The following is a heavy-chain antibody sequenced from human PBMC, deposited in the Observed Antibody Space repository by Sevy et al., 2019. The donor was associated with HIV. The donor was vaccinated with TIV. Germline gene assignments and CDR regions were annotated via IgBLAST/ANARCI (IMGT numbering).Heavy chain of an antibody. V-gene: IGHV4-61*01. D-gene: IGHD3-22*01. CDR3: ARVFYYDSSGYYYFDY. CDR2: IYYSGST. J-gene: IGHJ4*02. Sequence: LETLSLTCTVSGGSVSSGSYYWSWIRQPPGKGLEWIGYIYYSGSTNYNPSLKSRVTISVDTSKNQFSLKLSSVTAADTAVYYCARVFYYDSSGYYYFDYWGQGTLVTVSS. CDR1: GGSVSSGSYY.